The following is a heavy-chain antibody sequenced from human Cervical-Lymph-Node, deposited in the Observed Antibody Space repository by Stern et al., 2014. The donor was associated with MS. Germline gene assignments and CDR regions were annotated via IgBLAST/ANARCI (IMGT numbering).Heavy chain of an antibody. CDR2: IIPIFGAA. D-gene: IGHD2-21*02. CDR3: ARGAYCGGDCYWGWFDS. J-gene: IGHJ5*01. CDR1: GGTFSDNA. V-gene: IGHV1-69*01. Sequence: VQLVESGAEVKQPGSSVKVSCKVSGGTFSDNAFSWVRQAPGQGLEWMGGIIPIFGAADYAQNFQGRVTITADESTSTVYMEMSSLRSEDTAVYHCARGAYCGGDCYWGWFDSWGQGTLVTVSS.